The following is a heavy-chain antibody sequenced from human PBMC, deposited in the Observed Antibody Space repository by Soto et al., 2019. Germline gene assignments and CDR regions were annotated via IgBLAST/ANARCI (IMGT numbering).Heavy chain of an antibody. CDR2: IRSKANSYAT. J-gene: IGHJ6*03. CDR3: TSTGYCTNGVCHYYYYYMVV. Sequence: GGSLRLSSAASGFTFSGSAMHWVRQASGKGLEWVGRIRSKANSYATAYAASVKGRFTISRDDSKNTAYLQMNSLKTEDTAVYYCTSTGYCTNGVCHYYYYYMVVWGKGTTVTVSS. CDR1: GFTFSGSA. D-gene: IGHD2-8*01. V-gene: IGHV3-73*01.